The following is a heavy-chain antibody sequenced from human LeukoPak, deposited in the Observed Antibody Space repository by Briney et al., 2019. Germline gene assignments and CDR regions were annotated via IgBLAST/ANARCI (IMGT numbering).Heavy chain of an antibody. V-gene: IGHV1-58*01. J-gene: IGHJ3*02. CDR3: AADGTWTDAFDI. D-gene: IGHD1-26*01. Sequence: SVKVSCKASGFTFTSSAVQWVRQARGQRLEWIGWIVVVSGNTNYAQKFQERVTITRDMSTSTAYMELSSLRSEDTAVYYCAADGTWTDAFDIWGQGTMVTVSS. CDR1: GFTFTSSA. CDR2: IVVVSGNT.